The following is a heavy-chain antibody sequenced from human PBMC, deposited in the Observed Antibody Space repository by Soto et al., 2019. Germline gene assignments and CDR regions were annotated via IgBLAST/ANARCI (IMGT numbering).Heavy chain of an antibody. D-gene: IGHD1-26*01. CDR1: GFSLTTSGVA. CDR3: SHTGGRERFDTFTV. Sequence: QITLKESGPTLVKPTQPLTLTCTFSGFSLTTSGVAVAWIRQPQEKGLEWLALIYWDDDKRYSQSINSRLTITNDTSRNQVVLSLTNMDPVNTGTDCCSHTGGRERFDTFTVWGQGTMVTVSS. J-gene: IGHJ3*01. CDR2: IYWDDDK. V-gene: IGHV2-5*02.